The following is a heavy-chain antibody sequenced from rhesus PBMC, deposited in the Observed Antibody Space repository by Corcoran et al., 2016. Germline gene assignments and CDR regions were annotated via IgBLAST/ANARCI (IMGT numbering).Heavy chain of an antibody. Sequence: QVTLKESGPALVKPTQTLTLTCSFSGFSLRSRSMGVGWIRQPPGKTLEWLAHIYWDDNKRYSTSLKARLPISQDTSKNQVVLTMTNMDPVDTATYYCARRYGDYVRYFDYWGQGVLVTVSS. J-gene: IGHJ4*01. CDR2: IYWDDNK. CDR3: ARRYGDYVRYFDY. V-gene: IGHV2-1*01. CDR1: GFSLRSRSMG. D-gene: IGHD4-35*01.